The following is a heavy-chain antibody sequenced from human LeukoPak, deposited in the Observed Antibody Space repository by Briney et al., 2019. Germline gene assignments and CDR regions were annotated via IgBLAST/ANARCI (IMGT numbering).Heavy chain of an antibody. CDR2: IIPIFGTA. J-gene: IGHJ5*02. D-gene: IGHD6-13*01. V-gene: IGHV1-69*06. CDR1: GGTFSSYA. CDR3: LGIAAAGSDWFDP. Sequence: GASVKVSCKASGGTFSSYAISWVRQAPGQGLEWRGGIIPIFGTANYAQKFQGRVTITADKSTSTAYMELSSLRSEDTAVYYCLGIAAAGSDWFDPCGQGTLVTVSS.